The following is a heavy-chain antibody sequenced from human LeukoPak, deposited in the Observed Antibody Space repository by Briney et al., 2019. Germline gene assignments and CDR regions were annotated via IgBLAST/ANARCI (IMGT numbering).Heavy chain of an antibody. V-gene: IGHV4-61*02. D-gene: IGHD1-26*01. CDR1: GDPISIGSHF. CDR2: IYTTGST. Sequence: SQTLSLTCTVSGDPISIGSHFWSWIRQPAGKGLEWIGRIYTTGSTNYNPSLKSRVTISVDTSKNQFSLKLSSVTAADTAVYYCAREGSGSHPGYYWGQGTLVTVSS. CDR3: AREGSGSHPGYY. J-gene: IGHJ4*02.